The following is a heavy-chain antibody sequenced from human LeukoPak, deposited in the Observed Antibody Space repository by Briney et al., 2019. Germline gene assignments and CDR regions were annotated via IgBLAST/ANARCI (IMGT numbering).Heavy chain of an antibody. Sequence: GGSLRLSCAASGFTFSTYSMNWVRQAPGKGLVWVSRINSDGTSAIYADSVEGRFTISRDNAKNTLYLHMKSLRVDDTAVYYCARAYGSNRRAYDVWGQGTMVTVSS. J-gene: IGHJ3*01. V-gene: IGHV3-74*01. D-gene: IGHD4-23*01. CDR3: ARAYGSNRRAYDV. CDR1: GFTFSTYS. CDR2: INSDGTSA.